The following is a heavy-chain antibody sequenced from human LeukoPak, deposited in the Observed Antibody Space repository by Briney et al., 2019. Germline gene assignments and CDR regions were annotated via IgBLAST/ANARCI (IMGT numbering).Heavy chain of an antibody. V-gene: IGHV1-18*04. CDR3: ARTIAVAGTNWFDP. CDR2: ITAYNGNT. D-gene: IGHD6-19*01. Sequence: ASVKVSCKASGYTFTSYGISWVRQAPGQGLEWMEWITAYNGNTNYAQKLQGRVTMTTDTSTSTAYMELRSLRSDDTAVYYCARTIAVAGTNWFDPWGQGTLVTVSS. J-gene: IGHJ5*02. CDR1: GYTFTSYG.